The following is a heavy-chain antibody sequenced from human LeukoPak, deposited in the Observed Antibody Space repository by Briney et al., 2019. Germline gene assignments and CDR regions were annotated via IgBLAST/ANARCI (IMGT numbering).Heavy chain of an antibody. V-gene: IGHV1-18*01. CDR1: GYTFTSYG. CDR3: ARSGYSSSWSYYYYYYGMDV. D-gene: IGHD6-13*01. CDR2: ISAYNGNT. Sequence: GASVKVSYKASGYTFTSYGISWVRQAPGQGLEWMGWISAYNGNTNYAQKLQGRVTMTTDTSTSTAYMELRSLRSDDTAVYYCARSGYSSSWSYYYYYYGMDVWGQGTTVTVSS. J-gene: IGHJ6*02.